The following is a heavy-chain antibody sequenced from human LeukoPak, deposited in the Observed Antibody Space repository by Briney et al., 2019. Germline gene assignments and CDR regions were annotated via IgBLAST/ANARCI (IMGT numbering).Heavy chain of an antibody. CDR1: GGPISSYY. J-gene: IGHJ4*02. CDR2: IYTGAST. D-gene: IGHD6-19*01. V-gene: IGHV4-4*09. CDR3: ARLGSGSSGWYP. Sequence: SETLSLTCTVSGGPISSYYWSWIRQPPGKGLEWIGYIYTGASTNYNPSLKSRVTITVDTSKNQFSLKLSSVTAADTAVYYCARLGSGSSGWYPWGQGTLVTVSS.